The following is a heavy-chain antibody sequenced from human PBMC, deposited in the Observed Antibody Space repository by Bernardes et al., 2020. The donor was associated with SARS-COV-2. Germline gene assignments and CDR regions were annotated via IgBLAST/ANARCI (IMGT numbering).Heavy chain of an antibody. V-gene: IGHV1-46*01. CDR3: ARGHVYILRHFDRNNWFDP. J-gene: IGHJ5*02. Sequence: ASVKVSCKASGYIFTDYYIHWVRQAPGQGLEWMGIINPIGGSTTYAQKFQGRVTMAADTSTNTVYMELSSLRSDDAAVYFCARGHVYILRHFDRNNWFDPWGQGTLVTVSS. D-gene: IGHD3-9*01. CDR1: GYIFTDYY. CDR2: INPIGGST.